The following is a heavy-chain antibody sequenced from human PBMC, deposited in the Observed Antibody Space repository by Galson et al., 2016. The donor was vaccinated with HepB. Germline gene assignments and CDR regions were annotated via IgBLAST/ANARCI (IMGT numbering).Heavy chain of an antibody. CDR3: ATTTIAARPDYSGTDV. CDR1: GASISRYY. D-gene: IGHD6-6*01. J-gene: IGHJ6*02. V-gene: IGHV4-59*01. Sequence: ETLSLTCTVPGASISRYYWSWIRQPPGKGLEWIAFIHHSGHTNSNPSPQSPVPISIDTSKNQLPLKLSSMTAADTAVYYCATTTIAARPDYSGTDVWGQGTTVTVSS. CDR2: IHHSGHT.